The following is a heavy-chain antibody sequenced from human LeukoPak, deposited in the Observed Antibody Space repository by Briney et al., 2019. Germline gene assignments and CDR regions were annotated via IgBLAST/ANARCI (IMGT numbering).Heavy chain of an antibody. CDR3: ATFGESGREDIFDI. D-gene: IGHD3-10*01. CDR1: WASISSYY. J-gene: IGHJ3*02. CDR2: IDKSGST. V-gene: IGHV4-4*09. Sequence: ASETLSLTCTVSWASISSYYCTWIRQPPGKGLEWIGYIDKSGSTNYNPSLKSRVTISADTSKNQFSLKLRSVTAADTAVYYCATFGESGREDIFDIWGQGTMVTVSS.